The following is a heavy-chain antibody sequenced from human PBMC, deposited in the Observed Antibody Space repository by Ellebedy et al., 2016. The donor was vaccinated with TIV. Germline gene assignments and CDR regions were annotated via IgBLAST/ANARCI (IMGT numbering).Heavy chain of an antibody. V-gene: IGHV7-4-1*02. CDR2: INTNTGNP. D-gene: IGHD2/OR15-2a*01. Sequence: ASVKVSCKASGYTFSSHALNWVRQAPGQGLEWMGWINTNTGNPTYAQDFTGRFVFSLGTSVSTAYLQISSLKAEDTAVYYCARGALEVINNWFDPWGQGTLVTVSS. CDR3: ARGALEVINNWFDP. J-gene: IGHJ5*02. CDR1: GYTFSSHA.